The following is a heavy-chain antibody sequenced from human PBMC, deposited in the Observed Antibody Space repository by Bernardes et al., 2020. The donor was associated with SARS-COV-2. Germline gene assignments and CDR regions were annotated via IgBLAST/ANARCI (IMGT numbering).Heavy chain of an antibody. CDR2: IDWDDDK. J-gene: IGHJ5*02. Sequence: SGPTLVKPTQTLTLTCTFSGFSLSTSGMCVSWIRQPPGKALEWLALIDWDDDKYYSTSLKTRLTISKDTSKNQVVLTMTNMDPVDTATYYCARTTTYYDFWSGYPTRGGWFDPWGQGTLVTVSS. D-gene: IGHD3-3*01. CDR3: ARTTTYYDFWSGYPTRGGWFDP. CDR1: GFSLSTSGMC. V-gene: IGHV2-70*01.